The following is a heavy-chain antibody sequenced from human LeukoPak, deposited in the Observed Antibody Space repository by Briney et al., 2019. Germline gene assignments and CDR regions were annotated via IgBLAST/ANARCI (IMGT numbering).Heavy chain of an antibody. Sequence: GGSLRLSCAASGFTFSSYGMHWVRQAPGKGLEWVAFISYDGSNKYYTDSVKGRFTISRDNSKNVLYLQLNSLRAEDTAVYYCAKDSHYDLLWYFALWGRGTLVTVSS. CDR2: ISYDGSNK. CDR1: GFTFSSYG. J-gene: IGHJ2*01. CDR3: AKDSHYDLLWYFAL. D-gene: IGHD4-17*01. V-gene: IGHV3-30*02.